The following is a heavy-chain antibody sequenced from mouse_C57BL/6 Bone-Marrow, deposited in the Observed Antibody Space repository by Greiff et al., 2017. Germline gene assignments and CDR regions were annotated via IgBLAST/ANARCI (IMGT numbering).Heavy chain of an antibody. J-gene: IGHJ3*01. CDR1: GFTFSDYG. Sequence: EVQLVESGGGLVKPGGSLKLSCAASGFTFSDYGMHWVRQAPEQGLEWVAYISSGSSTIYYADTVKGRCTISRDNAKNTLFLQMTSLRSEDTAMYYCARGEYGSSFAYWGQGTLVTVSA. D-gene: IGHD1-1*01. CDR3: ARGEYGSSFAY. CDR2: ISSGSSTI. V-gene: IGHV5-17*01.